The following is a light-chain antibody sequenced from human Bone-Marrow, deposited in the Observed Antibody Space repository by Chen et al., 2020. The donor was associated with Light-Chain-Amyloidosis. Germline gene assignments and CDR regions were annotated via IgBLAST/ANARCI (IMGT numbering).Light chain of an antibody. J-gene: IGLJ3*02. CDR2: DDS. CDR3: QVWDRSSDRPV. Sequence: SYVLTQPSSVSGAPGQTATMACGGNNIGSTSVHWYQQTPGQAPLLVVYDDSDRPSGIPVRLSGSNSGNTATLTISRVEAGDDADYYCQVWDRSSDRPVFGGGTKLTVL. CDR1: NIGSTS. V-gene: IGLV3-21*02.